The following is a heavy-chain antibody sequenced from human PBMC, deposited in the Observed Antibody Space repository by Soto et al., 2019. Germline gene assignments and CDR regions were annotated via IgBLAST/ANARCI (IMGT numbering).Heavy chain of an antibody. J-gene: IGHJ6*02. V-gene: IGHV3-33*01. Sequence: VQLVESGGGVVQPGRSLRLSCAASGFNFNNYGRHWVRQAPGKGLEWVAVIWNDGNGYYYANSVKGRFTISRDNSKNTLYLQMSSLRAEDTAVYYCARRQISPPTRGAASARGGMDVWGQGTKVTVSS. CDR3: ARRQISPPTRGAASARGGMDV. CDR1: GFNFNNYG. D-gene: IGHD6-13*01. CDR2: IWNDGNGY.